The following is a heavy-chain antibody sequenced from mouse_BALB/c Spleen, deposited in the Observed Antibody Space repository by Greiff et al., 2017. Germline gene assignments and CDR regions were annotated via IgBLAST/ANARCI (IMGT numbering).Heavy chain of an antibody. CDR1: GFTFSDYG. CDR3: AREGIYYGSSLDY. V-gene: IGHV5-15*02. Sequence: EVKVVESGGGLVQPGGSRKLSCAASGFTFSDYGMAWVRQAPGKGPEWVAFISNLAYSIYYADTVTGRFTISRENAKNTLYLEMSSLRSEDTAMYYCAREGIYYGSSLDYWGQGTTLTVSS. J-gene: IGHJ2*01. CDR2: ISNLAYSI. D-gene: IGHD1-1*01.